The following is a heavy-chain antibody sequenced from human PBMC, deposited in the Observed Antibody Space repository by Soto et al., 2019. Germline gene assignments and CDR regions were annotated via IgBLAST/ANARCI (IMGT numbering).Heavy chain of an antibody. CDR1: GGSISSYY. CDR2: IYYSGST. CDR3: FKYYYDSSGYYSIDY. Sequence: PSETLSLTCTVSGGSISSYYLSWIRQPPGKGLEWIGNIYYSGSTNYNPSLKSRVTISVDTSKNQFSLKLSSVTAADTAVYYCFKYYYDSSGYYSIDYWGQGTLVTV. D-gene: IGHD3-22*01. V-gene: IGHV4-59*08. J-gene: IGHJ4*02.